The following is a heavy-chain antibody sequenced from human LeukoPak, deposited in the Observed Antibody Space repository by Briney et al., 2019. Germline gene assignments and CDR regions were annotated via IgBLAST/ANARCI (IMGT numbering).Heavy chain of an antibody. CDR1: GGSISSYY. D-gene: IGHD3-10*01. Sequence: SETLSLTCTVSGGSISSYYWSWIRQPPGKGLEWIGYIYYSGITNYKPSLTSRVTISVETSKNQFSLKLRSATAADTAMYDSAXXXXXXXXXXYYAGPIDAFDIWGQGTMVTVSS. CDR2: IYYSGIT. J-gene: IGHJ3*02. CDR3: AXXXXXXXXXXYYAGPIDAFDI. V-gene: IGHV4-59*01.